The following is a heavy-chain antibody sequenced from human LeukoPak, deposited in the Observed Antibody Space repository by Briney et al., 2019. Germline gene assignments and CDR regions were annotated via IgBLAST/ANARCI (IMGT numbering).Heavy chain of an antibody. Sequence: GGSLRLSCAASEFTFSNYVMNWVRQAPGKGLEWVSSIRQSGDITYYADSVKGRFTISRDNSKNTLYLQMNSLRAEDTAVYYCAKDLGFGSGANDYWGQGTLVTVSS. CDR3: AKDLGFGSGANDY. V-gene: IGHV3-23*01. CDR2: IRQSGDIT. J-gene: IGHJ4*02. CDR1: EFTFSNYV. D-gene: IGHD3-10*01.